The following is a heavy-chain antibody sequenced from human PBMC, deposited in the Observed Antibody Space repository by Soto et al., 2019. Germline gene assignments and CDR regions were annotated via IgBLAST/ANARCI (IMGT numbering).Heavy chain of an antibody. CDR3: AKDMRDSYYYMDV. CDR2: ISWNSGSI. CDR1: GFTFDDYA. J-gene: IGHJ6*03. V-gene: IGHV3-9*01. Sequence: DVQLVESGGGLVQPGRSLRLSCAASGFTFDDYAMHWVRQAPGKGLEWVSGISWNSGSIGYADSVKGRFTISRDNAKNSLYLQMNSLRAEDTALYYCAKDMRDSYYYMDVWGKGTTVTVSS.